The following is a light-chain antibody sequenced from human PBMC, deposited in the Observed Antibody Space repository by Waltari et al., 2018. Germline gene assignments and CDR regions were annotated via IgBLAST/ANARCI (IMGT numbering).Light chain of an antibody. CDR1: QGISNY. J-gene: IGKJ4*01. V-gene: IGKV1-8*01. CDR2: AAS. Sequence: AIRLTQSPSSLSASTGDRVTITCRASQGISNYFSSSHHKPGKAPKLLIYAASTLQTGVPARFSGSGSGTEFTLTISCLQSEDFATYYGQHYYSYPLTFGGGTKVEIK. CDR3: QHYYSYPLT.